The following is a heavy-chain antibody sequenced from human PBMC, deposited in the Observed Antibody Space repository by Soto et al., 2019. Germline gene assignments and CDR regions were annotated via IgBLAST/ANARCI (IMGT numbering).Heavy chain of an antibody. Sequence: GGSLRLSCAASGFTFSSYAMSWVRQAPGKGLEWVSAISDSGGSTYYADSVKGRFTISRDNSKNTLYLQMNSLRAEDTAIYYCAKYVPLNYYGSGTYFNYFEYWGQGTLVTVSS. CDR2: ISDSGGST. V-gene: IGHV3-23*01. CDR3: AKYVPLNYYGSGTYFNYFEY. D-gene: IGHD3-10*01. CDR1: GFTFSSYA. J-gene: IGHJ4*02.